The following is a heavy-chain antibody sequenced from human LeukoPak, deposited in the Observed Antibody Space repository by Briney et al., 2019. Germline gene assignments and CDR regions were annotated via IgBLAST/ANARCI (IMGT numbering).Heavy chain of an antibody. V-gene: IGHV3-30*02. CDR1: GFTFSSYG. CDR3: AKEKSRTGYFDY. D-gene: IGHD1-14*01. Sequence: PGGSLRLSYAASGFTFSSYGMHWVRQAPGKGLEWVAFIRYDGRNKYYADSVKGRFTISRDNSKNTLYLQMNSLRAEDTAVYYCAKEKSRTGYFDYWGQGTLVTVSS. CDR2: IRYDGRNK. J-gene: IGHJ4*02.